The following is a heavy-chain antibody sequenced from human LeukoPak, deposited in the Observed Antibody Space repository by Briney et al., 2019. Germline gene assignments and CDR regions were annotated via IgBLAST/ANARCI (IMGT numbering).Heavy chain of an antibody. CDR1: GFTFKNFA. CDR2: IPYRAGKS. CDR3: AKVYCSSPRCFLPFDY. J-gene: IGHJ4*02. D-gene: IGHD2-2*01. Sequence: GGSLRLSCSTSGFTFKNFALSWVRQAPGKGLEWVATIPYRAGKSYYADSVQGRFSISRADSAKTVYLHLNSLRAGDTAIYYCAKVYCSSPRCFLPFDYWGQGTLVTVSS. V-gene: IGHV3-23*01.